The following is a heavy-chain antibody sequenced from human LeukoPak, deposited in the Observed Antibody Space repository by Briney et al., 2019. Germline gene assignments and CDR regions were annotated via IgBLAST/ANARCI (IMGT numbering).Heavy chain of an antibody. CDR2: ISWNSGSI. CDR3: AKEGYYDSSGYLLN. J-gene: IGHJ4*02. V-gene: IGHV3-9*01. Sequence: GGPLRLSCAASGFTFDDYAMHWVRQAPGKGLEWVSGISWNSGSIGYADSVKGRFTISRDNAKNSLYLQMNSLRAEDTALYYCAKEGYYDSSGYLLNWGQGTLVTVSS. D-gene: IGHD3-22*01. CDR1: GFTFDDYA.